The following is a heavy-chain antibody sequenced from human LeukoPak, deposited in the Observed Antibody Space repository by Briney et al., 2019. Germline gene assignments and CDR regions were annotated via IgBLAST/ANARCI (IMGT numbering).Heavy chain of an antibody. CDR1: GYTFTSYA. J-gene: IGHJ3*02. D-gene: IGHD3-9*01. CDR2: INAGNGNT. CDR3: AAGILTGSDAFDI. Sequence: ASVKVSCKASGYTFTSYAMHWVRQAPGQRLEWMGWINAGNGNTKYSQKFQGKVTITRDTSASTAYMELSSLRSEDTAVYYCAAGILTGSDAFDIWGQGTMVTVSS. V-gene: IGHV1-3*01.